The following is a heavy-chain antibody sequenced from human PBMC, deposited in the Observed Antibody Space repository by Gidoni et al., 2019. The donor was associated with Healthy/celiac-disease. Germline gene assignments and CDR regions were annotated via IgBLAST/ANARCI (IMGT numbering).Heavy chain of an antibody. D-gene: IGHD3-22*01. CDR2: IYYSGST. V-gene: IGHV4-59*01. Sequence: QVQLQESGPGLVKPSETLSLTCTVSGGSLSSYYWCWIRQPPGTGLEWIGYIYYSGSTNYNPSRKSRVTISVDTSKNQFSLKLSSVTAADTAVYYCARDDPNYYDSSGYSTYWYFDLWGRGTLVTVSS. CDR1: GGSLSSYY. CDR3: ARDDPNYYDSSGYSTYWYFDL. J-gene: IGHJ2*01.